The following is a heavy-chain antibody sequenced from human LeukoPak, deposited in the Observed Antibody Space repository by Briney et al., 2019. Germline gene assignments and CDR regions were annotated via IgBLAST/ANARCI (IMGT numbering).Heavy chain of an antibody. Sequence: GGSLRLCCAASGFTVSSNYMSWVRQAPGKGLEWVSVIYSGGSTYYADSVKGRFTISRDNSKNTLYLQMNSLGAEDTAVYYCARDRGYSYGFGYYFDYWGQGTLVTVSS. CDR2: IYSGGST. CDR3: ARDRGYSYGFGYYFDY. V-gene: IGHV3-66*01. CDR1: GFTVSSNY. J-gene: IGHJ4*02. D-gene: IGHD5-18*01.